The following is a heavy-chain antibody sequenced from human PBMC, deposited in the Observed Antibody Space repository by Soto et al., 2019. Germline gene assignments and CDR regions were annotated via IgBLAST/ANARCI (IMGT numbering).Heavy chain of an antibody. V-gene: IGHV4-31*03. D-gene: IGHD5-18*01. CDR1: GGSISSGGYY. J-gene: IGHJ6*02. CDR2: IYYSGST. CDR3: ASRGYSYGFSLGMDV. Sequence: SETLSLSCTVSGGSISSGGYYWSWIRQHPGKGLEWIGYIYYSGSTYYNPSLKSRVTISVDTSKNQFSLKLSSVTAADTAVYYCASRGYSYGFSLGMDVWGQGTTVTVSS.